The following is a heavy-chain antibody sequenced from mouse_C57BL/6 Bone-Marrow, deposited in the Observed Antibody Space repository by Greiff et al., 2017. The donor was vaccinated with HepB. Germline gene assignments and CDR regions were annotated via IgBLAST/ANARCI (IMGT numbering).Heavy chain of an antibody. CDR1: GFTFSSYA. J-gene: IGHJ4*01. CDR2: ISDGGSYT. CDR3: ARSRFYAMDY. Sequence: EVNVVESGGGLVKPGGSLKLSCAASGFTFSSYAMSWVRQTPEKRLEWVATISDGGSYTYYPDNVKGRFTISRDNAKNNLYLQMSHLESEDTAMYYCARSRFYAMDYWGQGTSVTVSS. V-gene: IGHV5-4*03.